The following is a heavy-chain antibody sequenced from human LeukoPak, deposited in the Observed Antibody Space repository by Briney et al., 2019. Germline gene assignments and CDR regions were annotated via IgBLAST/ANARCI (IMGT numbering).Heavy chain of an antibody. Sequence: GESLKISCKGSRYSFTSYWIAWVRQMPGKGLEWMGIIYPGDSDTRYSPSFQGQVTISADKSISTAYLQWSSLKASDTAMYYCARPTAPSGYDRARMDVWGQGTTVTVSS. CDR3: ARPTAPSGYDRARMDV. J-gene: IGHJ6*02. CDR1: RYSFTSYW. D-gene: IGHD5-12*01. CDR2: IYPGDSDT. V-gene: IGHV5-51*01.